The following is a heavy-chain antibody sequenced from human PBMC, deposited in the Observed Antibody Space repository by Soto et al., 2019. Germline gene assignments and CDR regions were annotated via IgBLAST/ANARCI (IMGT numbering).Heavy chain of an antibody. J-gene: IGHJ6*02. V-gene: IGHV3-74*01. CDR2: INSDGSST. CDR1: GFTFSSYW. CDR3: ARVGAATENYYYGMDV. Sequence: PGGSLRLSCAASGFTFSSYWMHWVRQAPGKGLVWVSRINSDGSSTSYADSVKGRFTISRDNAKNTLYLQMNSLRAEDTAVYYCARVGAATENYYYGMDVWGQGTTVNVSS. D-gene: IGHD1-26*01.